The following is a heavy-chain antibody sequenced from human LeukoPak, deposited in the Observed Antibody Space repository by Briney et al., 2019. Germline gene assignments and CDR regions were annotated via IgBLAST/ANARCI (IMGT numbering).Heavy chain of an antibody. D-gene: IGHD4-17*01. CDR1: GFTFSSYW. V-gene: IGHV3-74*01. CDR3: AKDPGYGELKYAFDI. CDR2: IKSDGSNT. Sequence: GGSLRLSCAASGFTFSSYWMHWVRQAPGKGLVWVSRIKSDGSNTNYADSVKGRFTISRDNAKNTLHLQMNSLRAEDTAVYYCAKDPGYGELKYAFDIWGQGTMVTVSS. J-gene: IGHJ3*02.